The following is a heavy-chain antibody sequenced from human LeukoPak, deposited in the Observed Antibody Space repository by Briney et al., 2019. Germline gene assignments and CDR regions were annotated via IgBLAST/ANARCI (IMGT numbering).Heavy chain of an antibody. J-gene: IGHJ1*01. CDR1: GFTFSSYA. CDR3: AKDVNVVPAAIGEYFQH. CDR2: ISGSGGST. Sequence: GGSLRLSCAASGFTFSSYAMSWVRQAPGKGLEWVSAISGSGGSTYYADSVKGRFTISRDNSKNTLYLQMNSLRAEDTAVYYCAKDVNVVPAAIGEYFQHWGQGTLVTVSS. V-gene: IGHV3-23*01. D-gene: IGHD2-2*02.